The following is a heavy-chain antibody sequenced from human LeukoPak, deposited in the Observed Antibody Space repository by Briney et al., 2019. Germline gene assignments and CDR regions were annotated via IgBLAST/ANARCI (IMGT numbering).Heavy chain of an antibody. Sequence: KPSETLSLTCAVYDGSFSGYYWSWIRQPPGKGLEWIGEINHSGSTNYNPSLKSRVTISVDTSKNQFSLKLSSVTAADTAVYYCARGGSSYDYVWGSYRDQYYFDYWGQGTLVTVSS. J-gene: IGHJ4*02. CDR2: INHSGST. V-gene: IGHV4-34*01. D-gene: IGHD3-16*02. CDR1: DGSFSGYY. CDR3: ARGGSSYDYVWGSYRDQYYFDY.